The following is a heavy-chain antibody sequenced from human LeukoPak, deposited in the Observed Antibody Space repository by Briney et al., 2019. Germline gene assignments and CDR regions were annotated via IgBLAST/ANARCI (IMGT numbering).Heavy chain of an antibody. CDR2: IYYSGST. Sequence: PSETLSLTCTVSGGSISSYYWSWIRQPPGKGLEWIGYIYYSGSTNYNPSLKSRVTISVDTSKNQFSLKLSSVTAADTAVYYCARVLSYGGPAGFDYWGQGTLVTVSS. J-gene: IGHJ4*02. CDR3: ARVLSYGGPAGFDY. D-gene: IGHD4-23*01. V-gene: IGHV4-59*01. CDR1: GGSISSYY.